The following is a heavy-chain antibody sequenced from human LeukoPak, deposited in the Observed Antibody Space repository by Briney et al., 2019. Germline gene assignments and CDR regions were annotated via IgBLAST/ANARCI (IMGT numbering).Heavy chain of an antibody. D-gene: IGHD1-26*01. V-gene: IGHV1-3*01. CDR3: AREEGVGATYFDY. Sequence: ASVKVSCKASGYTFTSYAMHWVRQAPGQRLEWMGWINAGNGNTKYSQKFQGRVTITRDTSASTAYMELSSLRSEDTAVYYCAREEGVGATYFDYWGQGTLVTVSS. CDR2: INAGNGNT. CDR1: GYTFTSYA. J-gene: IGHJ4*02.